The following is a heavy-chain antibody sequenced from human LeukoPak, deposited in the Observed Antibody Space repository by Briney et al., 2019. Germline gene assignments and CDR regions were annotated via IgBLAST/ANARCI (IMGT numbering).Heavy chain of an antibody. CDR2: IYYSGST. V-gene: IGHV4-39*07. D-gene: IGHD3-10*01. J-gene: IGHJ5*02. CDR3: ARAALWFGELSIWFDP. CDR1: GGSISSSSYY. Sequence: PSETLSLTCTVSGGSISSSSYYWGCIRQPPGKGLEWIGSIYYSGSTYYNPSLKSRVTISVDTSKNQFSLKLSSVTAADTAVYYCARAALWFGELSIWFDPWGQGTLVTVSS.